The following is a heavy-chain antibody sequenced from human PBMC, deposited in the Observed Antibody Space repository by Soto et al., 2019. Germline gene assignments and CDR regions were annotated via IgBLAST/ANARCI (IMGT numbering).Heavy chain of an antibody. V-gene: IGHV2-5*02. CDR1: GFSLRTSGVG. Sequence: QITLKESGPTLVKPTQTLTLTCTFSGFSLRTSGVGVGWIRQPPGKALEWLALIYWDDDKRYSPSLRSRLTITKAPSKNQVVLTMTNMDPVDTATYYCAHRLTLNSDWNYGRFDYWGQGTLVTVSS. CDR2: IYWDDDK. J-gene: IGHJ4*02. CDR3: AHRLTLNSDWNYGRFDY. D-gene: IGHD1-7*01.